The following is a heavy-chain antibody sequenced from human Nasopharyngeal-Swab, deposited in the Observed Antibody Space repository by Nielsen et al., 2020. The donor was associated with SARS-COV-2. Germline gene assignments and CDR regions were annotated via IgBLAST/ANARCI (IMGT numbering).Heavy chain of an antibody. J-gene: IGHJ6*02. CDR2: ISSSSSYI. V-gene: IGHV3-21*01. D-gene: IGHD3-3*01. CDR1: GFTFNNYN. CDR3: ARDGLDYDFWSAYFMDV. Sequence: GVLKISCAASGFTFNNYNFNWVRQAPGKGLEWVSSISSSSSYIYYADSVKGRFTISRDNAKNSLYLQMNSLRAEDTAVYYCARDGLDYDFWSAYFMDVRGQGTTVTVSS.